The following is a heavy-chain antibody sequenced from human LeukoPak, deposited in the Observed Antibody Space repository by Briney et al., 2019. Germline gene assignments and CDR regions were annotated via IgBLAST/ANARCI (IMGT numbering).Heavy chain of an antibody. J-gene: IGHJ4*02. D-gene: IGHD5-18*01. CDR3: GKLDTPMGY. Sequence: GGSLRLSCAASGFTFSSYWMHWVRQAPGKGLVWVSRISSDGSSTSYADSVKGRFTISRDNAKNTLYLQMNSLRAEDTAVYYCGKLDTPMGYWGQGTLVTVSS. CDR2: ISSDGSST. V-gene: IGHV3-74*01. CDR1: GFTFSSYW.